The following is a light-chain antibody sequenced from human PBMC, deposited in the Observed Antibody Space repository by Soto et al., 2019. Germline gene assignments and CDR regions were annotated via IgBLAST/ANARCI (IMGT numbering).Light chain of an antibody. J-gene: IGLJ1*01. Sequence: QSVLTQPASVSGSPGQSITMSCTGTSSDVGGYNYVSWYQQHPGKAPKLMIYEVSNRPSGVSNRFSGSKSGNTASLTISGLQAEDEADYYCSSYTSSSTLGYVFGTGTKVTVL. CDR2: EVS. CDR1: SSDVGGYNY. CDR3: SSYTSSSTLGYV. V-gene: IGLV2-14*01.